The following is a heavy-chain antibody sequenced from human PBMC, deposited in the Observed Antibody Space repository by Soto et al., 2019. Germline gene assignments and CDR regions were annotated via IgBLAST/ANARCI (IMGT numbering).Heavy chain of an antibody. CDR2: ISYDGSNK. V-gene: IGHV3-30-3*01. CDR3: ASPLWGDDYNWGYFDL. Sequence: QVQLVESGGGVVQPGRSLRLSCAASGFTFSSYAMHWVRQAPGKGLEWVAVISYDGSNKYYADSVKGRFTISRDNSKNTLYLKMNSLRTEDTAVYYCASPLWGDDYNWGYFDLWGRGTLVTVPS. CDR1: GFTFSSYA. J-gene: IGHJ2*01. D-gene: IGHD4-4*01.